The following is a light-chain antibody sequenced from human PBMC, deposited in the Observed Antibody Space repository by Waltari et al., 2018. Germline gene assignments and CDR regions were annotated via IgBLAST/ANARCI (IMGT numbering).Light chain of an antibody. V-gene: IGLV1-47*01. J-gene: IGLJ2*01. CDR1: TFDIGDKD. Sequence: QSKLSQPPSASGTPGQRVTISCSGRTFDIGDKDVYWYQQLPGTATKIVIYRTNQRASGCAAGSAGSKSGTSASLTISGNRSEDEAEYYCAAWDDSLVATWDDSLVFGGGTKLTVL. CDR3: AAWDDSLVATWDDSLV. CDR2: RTN.